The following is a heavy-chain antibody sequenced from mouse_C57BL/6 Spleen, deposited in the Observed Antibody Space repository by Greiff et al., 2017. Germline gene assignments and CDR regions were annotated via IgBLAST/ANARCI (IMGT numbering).Heavy chain of an antibody. CDR3: ARSRGNYGGAMDY. CDR1: GYTFTSYG. J-gene: IGHJ4*01. V-gene: IGHV1-81*01. Sequence: QVQLQQSGAELARPGASVKLSCKASGYTFTSYGIRWVKQRTGPGLEWIGEISPSSGNTHYTEKFKGKATLTVDKSSSTAYMELRSLTSEDSAVYFCARSRGNYGGAMDYWGQGTSVTVSS. D-gene: IGHD2-1*01. CDR2: ISPSSGNT.